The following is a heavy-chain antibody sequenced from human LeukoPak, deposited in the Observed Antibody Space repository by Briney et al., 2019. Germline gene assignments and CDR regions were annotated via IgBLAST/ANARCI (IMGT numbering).Heavy chain of an antibody. CDR1: GGTFGGYN. CDR2: INHSGST. CDR3: AIAMTGYYDFWY. Sequence: SDTLSLTCTVYGGTFGGYNWGWIRQPPGKGLEWIGEINHSGSTNYNPSLKSRVTISVDTSKNQFSLKLSSVTAADTAVYYCAIAMTGYYDFWYWGQGTLVTVSS. D-gene: IGHD3-3*01. V-gene: IGHV4-34*08. J-gene: IGHJ4*02.